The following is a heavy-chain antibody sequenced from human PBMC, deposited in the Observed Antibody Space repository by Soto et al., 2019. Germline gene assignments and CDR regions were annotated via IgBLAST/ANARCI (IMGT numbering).Heavy chain of an antibody. D-gene: IGHD1-7*01. CDR2: ISGSGGST. CDR1: GFTFSSYA. J-gene: IGHJ4*02. Sequence: PGGSLRLSCAASGFTFSSYAMSWVRQAPGKGLEWVSAISGSGGSTYYADSVKGRFTISRDNSKNTLYLQMNSLRAEDTAVYYCAIMGSNWNYSNYFDYWGQGTLVTVSS. V-gene: IGHV3-23*01. CDR3: AIMGSNWNYSNYFDY.